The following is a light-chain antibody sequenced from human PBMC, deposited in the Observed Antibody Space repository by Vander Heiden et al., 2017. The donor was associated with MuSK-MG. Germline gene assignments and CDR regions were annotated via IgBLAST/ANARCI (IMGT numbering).Light chain of an antibody. CDR3: CPYAGSSTVV. V-gene: IGLV2-23*02. Sequence: QSALTQPASVSGSPGQSITISCTGTSGDVGSYNLVSWYQQPPGTPPTLMIYEVSKRPSGVSNRFSGSKSGTTASMTTSGLQAEDEADYYCCPYAGSSTVVFGGGTKLTVL. J-gene: IGLJ2*01. CDR1: SGDVGSYNL. CDR2: EVS.